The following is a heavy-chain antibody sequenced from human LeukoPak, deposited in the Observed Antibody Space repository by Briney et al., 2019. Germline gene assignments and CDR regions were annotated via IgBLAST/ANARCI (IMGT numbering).Heavy chain of an antibody. CDR1: GDSLTDLN. V-gene: IGHV1-24*01. CDR2: FDPEQAKT. Sequence: ASVKVSCKVSGDSLTDLNIQWVRQAPGKGLECLGGFDPEQAKTIYAQNFQGRVTMTVDASTDTAYMELKSLKSEDTAVYYCVTRGGDFWSGFENWGQGTLVTDSS. CDR3: VTRGGDFWSGFEN. J-gene: IGHJ4*02. D-gene: IGHD3-3*01.